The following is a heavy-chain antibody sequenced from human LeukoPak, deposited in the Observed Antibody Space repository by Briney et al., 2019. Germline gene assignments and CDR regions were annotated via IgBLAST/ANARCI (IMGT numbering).Heavy chain of an antibody. CDR3: AKATTRHSWNWFDP. J-gene: IGHJ5*02. V-gene: IGHV4-4*02. CDR2: VYHSGST. D-gene: IGHD1-7*01. Sequence: SETLSLTCSVSGDSISSSNWWSWVRQPPGMRLEWIGNVYHSGSTNYNPSLKSRVTISVDRSKNQFSLNLTSVTAADTAVYYCAKATTRHSWNWFDPWGQGTLVTVSS. CDR1: GDSISSSNW.